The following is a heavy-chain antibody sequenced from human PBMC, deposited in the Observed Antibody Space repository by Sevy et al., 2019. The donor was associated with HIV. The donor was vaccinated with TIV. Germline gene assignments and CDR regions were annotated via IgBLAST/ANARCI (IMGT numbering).Heavy chain of an antibody. CDR1: GDAISGYY. Sequence: SETLCLTCTVSGDAISGYYWSWIRHPPGKGLEWIGYIYYSGSTNYNPSLKSRVTISEDTSKNQFSLKLTSVTAADTAVYYCARPYSNYYYAMDVWGQGTTVTVSS. V-gene: IGHV4-59*01. CDR2: IYYSGST. D-gene: IGHD1-26*01. J-gene: IGHJ6*02. CDR3: ARPYSNYYYAMDV.